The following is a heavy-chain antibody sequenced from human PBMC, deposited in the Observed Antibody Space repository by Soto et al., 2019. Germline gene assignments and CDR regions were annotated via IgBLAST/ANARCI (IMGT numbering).Heavy chain of an antibody. CDR1: GYTFTSYY. D-gene: IGHD3-3*01. V-gene: IGHV1-46*01. CDR3: ARVGITISGVVTLNPTGGMDV. J-gene: IGHJ6*02. CDR2: INPSGGST. Sequence: ASVKVSCKASGYTFTSYYMHGVRQAPGQELEWMGIINPSGGSTSYAQKFQGRVTMTRDTSTSTVYMELSSLRSEDTAVYYCARVGITISGVVTLNPTGGMDVWGQGTTVTVSS.